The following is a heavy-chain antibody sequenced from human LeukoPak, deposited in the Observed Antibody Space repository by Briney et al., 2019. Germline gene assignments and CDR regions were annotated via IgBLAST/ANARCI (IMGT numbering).Heavy chain of an antibody. Sequence: SETLSLTCTVSGGSFSSGSYYWIWIRQHPGKGLEWIGYITYSGNTYHYPALNSRVTVSLDTSRTQFSLKLSSVTAADTAVYYCARIAYDALDSYYYGMDVWGQGTTVTVSS. J-gene: IGHJ6*02. CDR3: ARIAYDALDSYYYGMDV. V-gene: IGHV4-31*03. CDR2: ITYSGNT. D-gene: IGHD3-3*01. CDR1: GGSFSSGSYY.